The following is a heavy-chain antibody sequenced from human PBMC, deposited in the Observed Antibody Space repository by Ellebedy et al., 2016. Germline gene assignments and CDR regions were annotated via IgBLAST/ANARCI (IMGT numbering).Heavy chain of an antibody. Sequence: GGSLRLSCKGSGYSFTSYWIGWVRQMPGKGLEWMGIIYPGDSDTRYSPSFQGQVTISADKSISTAYLQWSSLKASDTAMYYCARVPGGYDSSGYHSNYFDYWGQGTLVTVSS. CDR3: ARVPGGYDSSGYHSNYFDY. CDR2: IYPGDSDT. V-gene: IGHV5-51*01. D-gene: IGHD3-22*01. J-gene: IGHJ4*02. CDR1: GYSFTSYW.